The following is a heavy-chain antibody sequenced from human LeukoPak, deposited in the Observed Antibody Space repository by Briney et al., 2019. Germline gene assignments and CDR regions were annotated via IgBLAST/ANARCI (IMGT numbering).Heavy chain of an antibody. CDR1: GGSFSGYY. CDR2: INHSGST. D-gene: IGHD2/OR15-2a*01. Sequence: KPSETLSLTCAVYGGSFSGYYWSWIRQLPGKGLEWIGEINHSGSTNYNPSLKSRVTISVDTSKNQFSLKLSSVTAADTAVYYCARGLLSTLSHYYYMDVWGKGTTVTVSS. V-gene: IGHV4-34*01. CDR3: ARGLLSTLSHYYYMDV. J-gene: IGHJ6*03.